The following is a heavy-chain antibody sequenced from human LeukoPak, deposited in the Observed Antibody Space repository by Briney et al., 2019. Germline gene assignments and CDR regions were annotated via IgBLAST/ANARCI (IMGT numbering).Heavy chain of an antibody. J-gene: IGHJ5*02. V-gene: IGHV4-59*01. CDR2: IFYSGST. CDR1: GGSMSTYY. CDR3: ARGVLPAANNNWFDP. Sequence: SETLSLTCTVSGGSMSTYYWSWIRQPPGKGLEWIGSIFYSGSTNYNPSLKSRVTISVDTSKNQFSLKMNSVTAADTDVDYCARGVLPAANNNWFDPWGQGTLVTVSS. D-gene: IGHD2-2*01.